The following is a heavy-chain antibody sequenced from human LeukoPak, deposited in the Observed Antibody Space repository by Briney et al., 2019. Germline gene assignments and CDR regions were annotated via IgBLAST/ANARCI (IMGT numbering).Heavy chain of an antibody. V-gene: IGHV3-23*01. D-gene: IGHD3-22*01. J-gene: IGHJ4*02. CDR3: ARDCEYDSSGYFHDY. Sequence: GGSLRLSCAPSGFTFSSHAMSWVRQAPGKGLEWVSGISGNGANTYYADSVKGRFTISRDNAKNSLYLQMNSLRAEDTAVYYCARDCEYDSSGYFHDYWGQGTLVTVSS. CDR1: GFTFSSHA. CDR2: ISGNGANT.